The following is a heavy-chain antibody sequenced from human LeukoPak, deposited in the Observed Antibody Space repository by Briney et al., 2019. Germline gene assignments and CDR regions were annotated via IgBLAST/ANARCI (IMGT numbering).Heavy chain of an antibody. CDR2: INHSGST. V-gene: IGHV4-34*01. Sequence: SETLSLTCAVYGGSFSGYYWSWIRQPPKKGLEWIGEINHSGSTNYNPSLKSRVTISVDTSKNQFSLKLSSVTAADTAVYYCARGPGITIFGVVSGMDVWGQGTTVTVSS. D-gene: IGHD3-3*01. CDR1: GGSFSGYY. CDR3: ARGPGITIFGVVSGMDV. J-gene: IGHJ6*02.